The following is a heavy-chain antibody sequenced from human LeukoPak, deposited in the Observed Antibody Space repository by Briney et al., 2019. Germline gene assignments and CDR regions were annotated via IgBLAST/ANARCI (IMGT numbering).Heavy chain of an antibody. CDR1: GYTLTELS. CDR3: ASSSSMVRGVIRDAFDI. V-gene: IGHV1-24*01. D-gene: IGHD3-10*01. Sequence: ASVKVSCKVSGYTLTELSMHWVRQAPGKGLEWMGGFDPEDGETIYAQKFQGRVTMTEDTSTDTAYMELSSLRSEDTAVYYCASSSSMVRGVIRDAFDIWGQETMVTVSS. CDR2: FDPEDGET. J-gene: IGHJ3*02.